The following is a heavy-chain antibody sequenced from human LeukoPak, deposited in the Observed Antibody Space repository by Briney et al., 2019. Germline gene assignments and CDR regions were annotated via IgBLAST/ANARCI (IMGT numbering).Heavy chain of an antibody. D-gene: IGHD3-10*01. V-gene: IGHV3-74*01. CDR1: GFTFSSYR. CDR2: INSDGSTT. J-gene: IGHJ4*02. CDR3: ASDMVRGSY. Sequence: GGSLRLSCAASGFTFSSYRMYWVRQAPGKGLVWVSRINSDGSTTNYADFVKGRFTISRDNAKNTLYLQMNSLRAEDTAVYYCASDMVRGSYWGQGTLVTVPS.